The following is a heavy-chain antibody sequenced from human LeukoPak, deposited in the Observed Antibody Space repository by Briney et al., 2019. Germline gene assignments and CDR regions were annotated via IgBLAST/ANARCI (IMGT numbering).Heavy chain of an antibody. CDR1: GYSFTGYY. CDR2: INPNSGGT. V-gene: IGHV1-2*06. J-gene: IGHJ6*02. Sequence: ASVKVSCKASGYSFTGYYMHWVRQAPGQGLEWMGRINPNSGGTDYAQNFQGRVTMTRDTSISTAYMELSRLTLDDTAVYYCARLYCSSTSCSWADGMDVWGQGTTVTVSS. CDR3: ARLYCSSTSCSWADGMDV. D-gene: IGHD2-2*01.